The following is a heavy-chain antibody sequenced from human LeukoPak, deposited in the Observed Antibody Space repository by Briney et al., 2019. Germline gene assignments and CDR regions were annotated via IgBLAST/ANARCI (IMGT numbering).Heavy chain of an antibody. V-gene: IGHV4-39*07. CDR2: INHSGST. Sequence: SETLSLTCTVSGGSISSGGYYWSWIRQPPGKGLEWIGEINHSGSTNYNPSLKSRVTISVDTSKNQFSLKLSSVTAADTAVYYCARGSGFWIFGGIDYWGQGTLVTVSS. CDR1: GGSISSGGYY. J-gene: IGHJ4*02. CDR3: ARGSGFWIFGGIDY. D-gene: IGHD3-3*01.